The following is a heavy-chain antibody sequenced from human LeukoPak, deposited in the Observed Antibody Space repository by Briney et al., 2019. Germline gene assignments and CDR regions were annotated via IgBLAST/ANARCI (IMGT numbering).Heavy chain of an antibody. Sequence: ASVKVSCKTSGYTFTSHYMHWVRQAPGQRLEWMGAINPSGGSTDYAQKFQGRVTMTRDTSTSTVYMELSSLVSDDTAEYYCAREIALAGKTFDYWGQGILVTVS. D-gene: IGHD6-19*01. CDR2: INPSGGST. V-gene: IGHV1-46*01. J-gene: IGHJ4*02. CDR1: GYTFTSHY. CDR3: AREIALAGKTFDY.